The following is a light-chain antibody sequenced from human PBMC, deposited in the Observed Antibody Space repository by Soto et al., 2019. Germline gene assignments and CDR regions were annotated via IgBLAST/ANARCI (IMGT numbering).Light chain of an antibody. CDR3: QQYVGPRFT. V-gene: IGKV3D-15*01. J-gene: IGKJ5*01. CDR1: QGIGDT. Sequence: EVVMTQSPATLSVSPGEGVTLSCRASQGIGDTLAWYQQRPGQPPRLLIYGTSKRATGIPDRFSGSGFDKDFTLTISRLDPEDSAVYYCQQYVGPRFTFGQGTRLEIK. CDR2: GTS.